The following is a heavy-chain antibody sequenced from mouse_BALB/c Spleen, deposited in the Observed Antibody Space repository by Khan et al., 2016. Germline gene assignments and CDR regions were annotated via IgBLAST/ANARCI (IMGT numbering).Heavy chain of an antibody. CDR3: ASLLLRFHY. J-gene: IGHJ2*01. V-gene: IGHV14-3*02. CDR2: IDPTNGNT. CDR1: GFNIKDTY. D-gene: IGHD1-1*01. Sequence: VQLKQSGAELVKPGASVKLSCTASGFNIKDTYMHWVKQRPEQGLEWVGRIDPTNGNTKYDPKFQGKATITADTSSNTAYLQLISLTSEDTAVYYCASLLLRFHYWGQGTTLTVSS.